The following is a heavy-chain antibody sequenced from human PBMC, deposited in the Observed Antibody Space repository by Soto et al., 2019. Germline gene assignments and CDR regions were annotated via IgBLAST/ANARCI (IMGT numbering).Heavy chain of an antibody. CDR2: IIPIFGTA. CDR1: GGTFSSYA. Sequence: ASVKVSCKASGGTFSSYAISWVRQAPGQGLEWMGGIIPIFGTANYAQKFQGRVTITADESTSTAYMELSSLRSEDTAVYYCARPPTIYYYDSSGYYLFWGQGTLVTVSS. D-gene: IGHD3-22*01. J-gene: IGHJ4*02. V-gene: IGHV1-69*13. CDR3: ARPPTIYYYDSSGYYLF.